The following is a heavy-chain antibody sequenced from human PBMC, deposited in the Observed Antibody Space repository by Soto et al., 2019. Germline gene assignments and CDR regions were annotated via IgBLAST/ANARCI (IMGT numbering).Heavy chain of an antibody. CDR3: ARDLILIAAAGGNDY. CDR1: GFTFSSYW. J-gene: IGHJ4*02. CDR2: IKQDGSEK. Sequence: HPGGSLRLSCAASGFTFSSYWMSWVRQAPGKGLEWVANIKQDGSEKYYVDSVKGRFTISRDNAKNSLYLQMNSLRAEDTAVYYCARDLILIAAAGGNDYWGQGTLVTVSS. D-gene: IGHD6-13*01. V-gene: IGHV3-7*01.